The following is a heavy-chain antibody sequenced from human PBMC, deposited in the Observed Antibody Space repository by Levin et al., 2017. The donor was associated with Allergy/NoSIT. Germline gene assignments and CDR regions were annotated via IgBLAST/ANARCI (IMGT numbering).Heavy chain of an antibody. CDR3: AKGPVGVLRYFDWLPSDY. Sequence: GASVKVSCAASGFTFSSYGMHWVRQAPGKGLEWVAVISYDGSNKYYADSVKGRFTISRDNSKNTLYLQMNSLRAEDTAVYYCAKGPVGVLRYFDWLPSDYWGQGTLVTVSS. CDR2: ISYDGSNK. V-gene: IGHV3-30*18. CDR1: GFTFSSYG. D-gene: IGHD3-9*01. J-gene: IGHJ4*02.